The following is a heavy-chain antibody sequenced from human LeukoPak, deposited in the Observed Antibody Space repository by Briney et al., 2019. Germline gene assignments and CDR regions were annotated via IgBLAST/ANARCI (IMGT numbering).Heavy chain of an antibody. Sequence: SETLSLTCTVSGGSISSYYWSWIRQPPGKGLEWIGYIYYSGSTNYNPSLKSRVTISVDTSKNQFSLKLSSVTAADTAVYYCALQNPYYYDSSGYYYVEHWGPGTLVTVSS. V-gene: IGHV4-59*01. CDR3: ALQNPYYYDSSGYYYVEH. J-gene: IGHJ1*01. CDR2: IYYSGST. CDR1: GGSISSYY. D-gene: IGHD3-22*01.